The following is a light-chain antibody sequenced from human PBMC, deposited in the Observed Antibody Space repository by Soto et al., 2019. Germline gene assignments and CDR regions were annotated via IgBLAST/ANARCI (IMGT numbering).Light chain of an antibody. V-gene: IGKV1-5*01. CDR2: GAS. CDR3: QQYSISSPT. Sequence: DIQMTQSPSTLSASVGDRVTITCRASQSISSWLAWYQQKPGKAPKLLIYGASSLESGVPSRFSGSGSVTEFTLTIDSLQPDDFATYYCQQYSISSPTFGQGTKLEI. J-gene: IGKJ2*01. CDR1: QSISSW.